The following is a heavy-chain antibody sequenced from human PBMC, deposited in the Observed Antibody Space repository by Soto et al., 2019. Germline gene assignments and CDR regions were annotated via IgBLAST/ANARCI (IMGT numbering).Heavy chain of an antibody. D-gene: IGHD7-27*01. CDR3: ARQGVGITGEWHSFDY. CDR1: GGSVSSGSYY. J-gene: IGHJ4*02. V-gene: IGHV4-61*01. CDR2: IYYSGST. Sequence: SETLSLTCTVSGGSVSSGSYYWSWIRQPPGKGLEWIGYIYYSGSTNYNPSLKSRVTISVDTSKNQFSLKLSSVTAADTAVYYCARQGVGITGEWHSFDYWGQGALVTVSS.